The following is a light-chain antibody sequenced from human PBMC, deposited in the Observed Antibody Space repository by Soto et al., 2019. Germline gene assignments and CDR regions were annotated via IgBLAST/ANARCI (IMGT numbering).Light chain of an antibody. CDR1: SSDVGSYNL. CDR2: EVS. CDR3: CSYAGSSTGVV. Sequence: QSALTQPASVSGSPGQSITISCTGTSSDVGSYNLVSWYQQHPGKAPKLMIYEVSKRPSGVSNRFSGSKSGNTASLTISGLQAEDDADYYCCSYAGSSTGVVFGGGTKVTVL. J-gene: IGLJ2*01. V-gene: IGLV2-23*02.